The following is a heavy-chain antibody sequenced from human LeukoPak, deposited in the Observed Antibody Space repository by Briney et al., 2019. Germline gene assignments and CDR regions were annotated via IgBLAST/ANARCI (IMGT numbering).Heavy chain of an antibody. CDR1: GSTLTELS. CDR3: ATYSSREDLIRYYYGSGSYNYYFDY. Sequence: ASVKVSCKVSGSTLTELSMHWVRPAPGKGLEWMGGFDPEDGETIYAQKFQGRVTMTEDTSTDTAYMELSSLRSEDTAVYYCATYSSREDLIRYYYGSGSYNYYFDYWGQGTLVTVSS. D-gene: IGHD3-10*01. J-gene: IGHJ4*02. V-gene: IGHV1-24*01. CDR2: FDPEDGET.